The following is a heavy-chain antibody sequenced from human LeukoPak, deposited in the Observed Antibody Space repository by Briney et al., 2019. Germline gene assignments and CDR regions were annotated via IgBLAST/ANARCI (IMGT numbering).Heavy chain of an antibody. J-gene: IGHJ6*03. CDR2: INPSGGST. D-gene: IGHD3-3*01. Sequence: ASVKVSCKASGYTFTGYYIHWVRQAPGQGLEWMGIINPSGGSTSYAQKFQGRVTMTRDMSTSTAYMELSRLRSDDTAVYYCARDPSQYYDFWSGYYRYYYYMDVWGKGTTVTVSS. CDR1: GYTFTGYY. CDR3: ARDPSQYYDFWSGYYRYYYYMDV. V-gene: IGHV1-46*01.